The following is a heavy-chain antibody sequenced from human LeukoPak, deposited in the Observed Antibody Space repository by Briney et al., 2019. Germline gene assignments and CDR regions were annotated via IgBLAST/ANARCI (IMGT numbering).Heavy chain of an antibody. V-gene: IGHV1-69*06. J-gene: IGHJ4*02. Sequence: GASVNVSCNASGGTFSSYAISWVRQAPGQGLEWKGGIIPIFGTANYAQKFQGRVTITADKSTTTAYMELSSLRSEDTAVYYCARDNYYDSSGFGEFDYWGQGTLVSVSS. CDR1: GGTFSSYA. CDR2: IIPIFGTA. CDR3: ARDNYYDSSGFGEFDY. D-gene: IGHD3-22*01.